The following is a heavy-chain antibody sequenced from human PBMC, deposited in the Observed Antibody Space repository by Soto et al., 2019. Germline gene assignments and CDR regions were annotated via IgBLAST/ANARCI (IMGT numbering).Heavy chain of an antibody. Sequence: EVQLLESGGGLVQPGGSLRLSCAASGFTFSSYAMSWVRQAPGKGLEWVSVISGSGGSTCYADSVKGRFTISRDNSKNALYLQRNSLRAEDTAVYYCARSPRPYIWGRYRYTDYYFDYWGQGTLVTVSS. CDR3: ARSPRPYIWGRYRYTDYYFDY. D-gene: IGHD3-16*02. J-gene: IGHJ4*02. CDR2: ISGSGGST. V-gene: IGHV3-23*01. CDR1: GFTFSSYA.